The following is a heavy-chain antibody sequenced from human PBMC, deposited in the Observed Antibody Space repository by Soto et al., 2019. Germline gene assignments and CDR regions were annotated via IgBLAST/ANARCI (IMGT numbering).Heavy chain of an antibody. Sequence: GGSLRLSCAASGFTFSSYSMNWVRQAPGKGLEWVSSISSSSSYIYYADSVKGRFTISRDNAKNTLYLQMNSLRAEDTAVYYCAKAHDYRPYYFDYWGQGTLVTVSS. CDR1: GFTFSSYS. J-gene: IGHJ4*02. CDR3: AKAHDYRPYYFDY. CDR2: ISSSSSYI. V-gene: IGHV3-21*04. D-gene: IGHD4-4*01.